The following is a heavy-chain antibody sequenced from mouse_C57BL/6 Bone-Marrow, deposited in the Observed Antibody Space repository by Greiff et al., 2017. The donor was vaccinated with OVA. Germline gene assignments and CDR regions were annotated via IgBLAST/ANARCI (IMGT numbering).Heavy chain of an antibody. D-gene: IGHD3-2*02. CDR2: IDPSDSYT. V-gene: IGHV1-50*01. CDR1: GYTFTSYW. J-gene: IGHJ4*01. Sequence: QVQLQQPGAELVKPGASVKLSCKASGYTFTSYWMQWVKQRPGQGLEWIGEIDPSDSYTNYNQKFKGQATLTVDTSSSTAYMQLSSLTSEDSAVYYCAPQTAQAYYAMDYWGQGTSVTVSA. CDR3: APQTAQAYYAMDY.